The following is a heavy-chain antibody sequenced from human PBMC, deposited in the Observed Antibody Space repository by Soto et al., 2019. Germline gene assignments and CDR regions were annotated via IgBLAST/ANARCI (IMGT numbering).Heavy chain of an antibody. D-gene: IGHD6-6*01. CDR3: ARDRNSIAARPNNWFDP. CDR1: GFTFSSYG. J-gene: IGHJ5*02. CDR2: IWYDGSNK. Sequence: PGGSLRLSCAASGFTFSSYGMHWVRQAPGKGLEWVAVIWYDGSNKYYADSVKGRFTISRDNSKNTLYLQMNSLRAEDTVVYYCARDRNSIAARPNNWFDPWGQGTLVTVSS. V-gene: IGHV3-33*01.